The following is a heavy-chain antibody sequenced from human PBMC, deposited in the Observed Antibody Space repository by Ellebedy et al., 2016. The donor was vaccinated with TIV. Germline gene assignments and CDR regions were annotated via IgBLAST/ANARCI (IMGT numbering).Heavy chain of an antibody. CDR3: ARDQDQILSGSAGY. D-gene: IGHD3-9*01. CDR2: ISADKGNT. CDR1: GYTFTFAG. V-gene: IGHV1-18*01. Sequence: ASVKVSCKASGYTFTFAGNHWVRQAPGQGLERMGWISADKGNTKTAQRFQGRVTMTTDRSRSTAYLDLSSLTSDDTAVYYCARDQDQILSGSAGYWGQGTLVTVSS. J-gene: IGHJ4*02.